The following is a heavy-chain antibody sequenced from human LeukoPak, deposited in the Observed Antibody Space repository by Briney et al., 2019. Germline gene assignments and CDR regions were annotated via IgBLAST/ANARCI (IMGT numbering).Heavy chain of an antibody. Sequence: GGSLRLSCAASGFTFNIYAMSWVRLAPGKRLQWVARMCGSAGCTFYADSVKGRFTISRDNSKNTLYLQMNSLRAEDTAIYYCARDRPNYHESNGHYYNRDGDHWGQGTLVTVSS. CDR3: ARDRPNYHESNGHYYNRDGDH. J-gene: IGHJ5*02. CDR1: GFTFNIYA. V-gene: IGHV3-23*01. CDR2: MCGSAGCT. D-gene: IGHD3-22*01.